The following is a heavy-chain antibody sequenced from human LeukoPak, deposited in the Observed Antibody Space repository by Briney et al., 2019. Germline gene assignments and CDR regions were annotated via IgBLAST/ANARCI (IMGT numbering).Heavy chain of an antibody. CDR1: GYTFTSYD. CDR3: ARAAMVRGVTLDY. V-gene: IGHV1-8*01. CDR2: MNPNSGNT. J-gene: IGHJ4*02. D-gene: IGHD3-10*01. Sequence: ASVKVSCTASGYTFTSYDINWVRQATGQGLEWMGWMNPNSGNTGYAQKFQGRVTMTRNTSISTAYMELSSLRSEDTAVYYCARAAMVRGVTLDYWGQGTLVTVSS.